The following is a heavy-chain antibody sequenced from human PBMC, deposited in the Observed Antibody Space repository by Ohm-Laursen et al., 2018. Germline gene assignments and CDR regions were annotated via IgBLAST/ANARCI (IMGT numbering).Heavy chain of an antibody. CDR2: ISFDEINK. V-gene: IGHV3-30*18. CDR1: GFTFSSYG. Sequence: SLRLSCAASGFTFSSYGMHWVRQAPGEGLEWVAVISFDEINKYYSDSVKGRFTISRDNSKNTLYLQMNSLRAEDTAVYYCAKSPVGVITTLYYFDYWGQGTLVTVSS. CDR3: AKSPVGVITTLYYFDY. D-gene: IGHD3-22*01. J-gene: IGHJ4*02.